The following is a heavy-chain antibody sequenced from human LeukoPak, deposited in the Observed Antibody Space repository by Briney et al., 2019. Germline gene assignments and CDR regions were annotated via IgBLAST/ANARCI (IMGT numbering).Heavy chain of an antibody. D-gene: IGHD3-9*01. Sequence: SETLSHTCAVYGGSFSGYYWSWIRQPPGKGLEWIGSIYYSGSTYYNPSLKSRVTISVDTSKNQFSLKLSSVTAADTAVYYCAREAYYDILTGLPNDYWGQGTLVTVSS. CDR1: GGSFSGYY. CDR3: AREAYYDILTGLPNDY. CDR2: IYYSGST. V-gene: IGHV4-34*01. J-gene: IGHJ4*02.